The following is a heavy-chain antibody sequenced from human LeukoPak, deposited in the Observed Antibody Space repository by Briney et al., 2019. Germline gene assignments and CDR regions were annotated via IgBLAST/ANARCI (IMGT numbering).Heavy chain of an antibody. V-gene: IGHV3-74*01. D-gene: IGHD5-12*01. CDR2: VNTDGGT. Sequence: PGGSLRLSRAASGFTFSTYWMYWVRQAPGKGLVWVSRVNTDGGTSYADSVKGRFTISRDNAKNTLYLQMNSLRVEDTAVYYCATVAGGQSGYYHWGQGTLVTVSA. J-gene: IGHJ5*02. CDR3: ATVAGGQSGYYH. CDR1: GFTFSTYW.